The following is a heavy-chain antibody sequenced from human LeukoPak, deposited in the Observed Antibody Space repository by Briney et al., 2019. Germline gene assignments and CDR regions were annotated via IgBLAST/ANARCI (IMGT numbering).Heavy chain of an antibody. D-gene: IGHD2-2*01. CDR3: ARDRGDDGRSCYYFDY. CDR1: GGSISSYH. V-gene: IGHV4-4*07. CDR2: IYSDGST. J-gene: IGHJ4*02. Sequence: SETLSLTCTVSGGSISSYHWSWIRQSADKGLEWIGRIYSDGSTRYSPSLKSRVTISVDRSKNQFSLTLTSVTAADTAVYYCARDRGDDGRSCYYFDYWGQGTLVTVSS.